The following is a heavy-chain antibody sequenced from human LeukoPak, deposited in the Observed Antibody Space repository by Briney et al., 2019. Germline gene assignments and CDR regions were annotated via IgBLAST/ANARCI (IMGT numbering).Heavy chain of an antibody. D-gene: IGHD6-6*01. CDR1: GYTFTGYY. CDR3: ARRGGIAARPRYWFDP. Sequence: GASVKVPCKASGYTFTGYYMHWVRQAPGQGLEWMGWINPNSGGTNYAQKFQGRVTMTRDTSISTAYMELSRLRSDDTAVYYCARRGGIAARPRYWFDPWGQGTLVTVSS. V-gene: IGHV1-2*02. CDR2: INPNSGGT. J-gene: IGHJ5*02.